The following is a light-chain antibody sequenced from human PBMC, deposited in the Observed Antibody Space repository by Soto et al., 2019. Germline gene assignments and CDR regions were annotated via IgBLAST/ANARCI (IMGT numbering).Light chain of an antibody. CDR3: QQYDNLPYT. V-gene: IGKV1-33*01. J-gene: IGKJ2*01. CDR2: DAS. CDR1: QDISYY. Sequence: DVQMTQSPSSLSASVGDRVTITCQASQDISYYLNWYHQKPGKAPKLLIYDASNLETGVPSRFSGSRSGTDFILTISSLQPEDFATYYCQQYDNLPYTFGQGTKLEI.